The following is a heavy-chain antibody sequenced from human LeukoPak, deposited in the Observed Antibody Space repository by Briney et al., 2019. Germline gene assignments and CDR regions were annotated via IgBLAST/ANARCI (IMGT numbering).Heavy chain of an antibody. V-gene: IGHV4-39*01. CDR2: IYYSGST. D-gene: IGHD2-2*01. Sequence: PSETLSLTCTVSGGSISSSSYYWGWIRQPPGKGLEWIGSIYYSGSTYYNPSLKSRVTISVDTSKNQFSLKLSSVTAADTAVYYCASTPVVPAAPFDYWGQGTLVTVSS. CDR3: ASTPVVPAAPFDY. J-gene: IGHJ4*02. CDR1: GGSISSSSYY.